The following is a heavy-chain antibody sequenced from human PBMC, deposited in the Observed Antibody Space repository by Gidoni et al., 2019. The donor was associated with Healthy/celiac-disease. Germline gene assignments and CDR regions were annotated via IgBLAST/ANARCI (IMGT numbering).Heavy chain of an antibody. J-gene: IGHJ5*02. D-gene: IGHD2-2*01. Sequence: QVQLQQWGAGLLTPSETLSLTCAVYGGSFSGYYWSWIRQPPGKGLEWIGEINHRGSTNYNPSLKSRVTISVDTSKNQVSLKLSSVTAADTAVYYCARRGPGYCSSTSCYFWFDPWGQGTLVTVSS. CDR3: ARRGPGYCSSTSCYFWFDP. V-gene: IGHV4-34*01. CDR2: INHRGST. CDR1: GGSFSGYY.